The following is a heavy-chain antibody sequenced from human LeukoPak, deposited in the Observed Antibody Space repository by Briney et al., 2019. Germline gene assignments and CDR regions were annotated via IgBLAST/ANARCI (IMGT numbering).Heavy chain of an antibody. CDR3: ARTVMITFGGVNWFDP. CDR1: GASISSGGFY. Sequence: SETLSLTCTVSGASISSGGFYWSWIRQLPGKGLVWVGHISYSGSTYYNPSLESRVAISVDTSKTHFSLKLSSVTAADTAVYYCARTVMITFGGVNWFDPWGQGSLVTVSS. CDR2: ISYSGST. J-gene: IGHJ5*02. D-gene: IGHD3-16*01. V-gene: IGHV4-31*03.